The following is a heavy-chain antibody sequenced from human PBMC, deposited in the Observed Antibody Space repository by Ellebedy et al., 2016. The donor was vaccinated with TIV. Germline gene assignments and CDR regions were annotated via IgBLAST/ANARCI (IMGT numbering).Heavy chain of an antibody. D-gene: IGHD4-17*01. J-gene: IGHJ4*02. CDR1: GFTFSSYG. CDR3: ARVTGTTVTTGIDY. V-gene: IGHV3-33*01. Sequence: GESLKISCAASGFTFSSYGMHWVRQAPGKGLEWVAVIWYDGSNKYYADSVKGRFTISRDNSKNTLYLQMNSLRAEDTAAYYCARVTGTTVTTGIDYWGQGTLVTVSS. CDR2: IWYDGSNK.